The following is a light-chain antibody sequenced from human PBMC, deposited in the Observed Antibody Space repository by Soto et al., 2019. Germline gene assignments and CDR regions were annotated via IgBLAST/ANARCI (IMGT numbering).Light chain of an antibody. J-gene: IGKJ1*01. V-gene: IGKV2-30*01. Sequence: DVVMTQSPLSLPVTLGQPASISCRSSQSLVYSDGNTYLNWFHQRPGPSPRRLIYTLSNRDSGVPDRFSGSGSGTDFTLKISRVEAEDVVLSYCMQGSHWPWTFGQGTKVEIK. CDR3: MQGSHWPWT. CDR1: QSLVYSDGNTY. CDR2: TLS.